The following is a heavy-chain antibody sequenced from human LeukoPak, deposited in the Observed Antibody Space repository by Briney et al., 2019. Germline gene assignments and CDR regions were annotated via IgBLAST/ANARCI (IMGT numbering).Heavy chain of an antibody. D-gene: IGHD6-13*01. V-gene: IGHV1-69*05. CDR1: GGTFSSYA. J-gene: IGHJ6*03. CDR3: ARVIAAAGLGYYYYYMDV. Sequence: ASVKVSCKASGGTFSSYAISWVRQAPGQGLEWMGGIIPIFGTANYAQKFQGRVTITTDESTSTAYMELRSLRSDDTAVYYCARVIAAAGLGYYYYYMDVWGKGTTVTVSS. CDR2: IIPIFGTA.